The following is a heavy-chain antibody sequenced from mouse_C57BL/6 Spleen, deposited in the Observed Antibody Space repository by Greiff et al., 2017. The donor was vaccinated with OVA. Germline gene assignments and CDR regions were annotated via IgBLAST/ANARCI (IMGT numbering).Heavy chain of an antibody. Sequence: VQLQQSGAELVRPGTSVKVSCKASGYAFTNYLIEWVKQRPGQGLEWIGVINPGSGGTNYNEKFKGKATLTADKSSSTAYMQLSSLTSEDSAVEFCARRSNYGGGYAMDYWGQGTSVTVSS. J-gene: IGHJ4*01. CDR2: INPGSGGT. D-gene: IGHD2-5*01. V-gene: IGHV1-54*01. CDR3: ARRSNYGGGYAMDY. CDR1: GYAFTNYL.